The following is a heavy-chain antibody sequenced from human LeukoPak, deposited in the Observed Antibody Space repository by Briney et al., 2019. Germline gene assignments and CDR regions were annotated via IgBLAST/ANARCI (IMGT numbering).Heavy chain of an antibody. V-gene: IGHV4-4*07. Sequence: PSETLSLTCTVSGGSISSYYWSWIRQPAGKGLEWNGRIYTSGSTNYNPSLKSRVTMSVDTSKNQFSLKLSSVTAADTAVYYCARGWYSSSWYVDQFDYWGQGTLVTVSS. CDR1: GGSISSYY. CDR2: IYTSGST. D-gene: IGHD6-13*01. J-gene: IGHJ4*02. CDR3: ARGWYSSSWYVDQFDY.